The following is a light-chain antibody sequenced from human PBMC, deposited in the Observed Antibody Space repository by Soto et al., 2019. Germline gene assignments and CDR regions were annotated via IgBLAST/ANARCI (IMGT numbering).Light chain of an antibody. Sequence: QAVVTQPPSASGTPGQRVTISCSGDSSNIGRNTVNWYQHLPGTAPKLLIYNTSQRPSGIPDRFSGSKSGTSASLAISGLQSEDEADYYCAAWDYSLHAVFGGGTKVTVL. J-gene: IGLJ2*01. CDR3: AAWDYSLHAV. CDR1: SSNIGRNT. V-gene: IGLV1-44*01. CDR2: NTS.